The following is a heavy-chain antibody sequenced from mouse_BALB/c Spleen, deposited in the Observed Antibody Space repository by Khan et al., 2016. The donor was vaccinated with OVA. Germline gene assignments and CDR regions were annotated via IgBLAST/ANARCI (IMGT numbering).Heavy chain of an antibody. CDR2: IYPFNDDT. D-gene: IGHD1-1*01. Sequence: VQLQQSGPELVKPGASVKMSCKASGYTFTSYVIHWVKQKPGLGLEWIGYIYPFNDDTKYNEKFKGKATLTSDKSSSTAYMELSSLTSEDSAVYYCAPVGNYYVSFAYWGQGTLVTVSA. V-gene: IGHV1S136*01. J-gene: IGHJ3*01. CDR3: APVGNYYVSFAY. CDR1: GYTFTSYV.